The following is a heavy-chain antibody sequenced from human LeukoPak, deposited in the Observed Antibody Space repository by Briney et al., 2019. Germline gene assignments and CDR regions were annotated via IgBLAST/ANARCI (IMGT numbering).Heavy chain of an antibody. Sequence: ASVTVSCKASGYTFTDYYMHWVRQAPGQGFEWMGWINPNDGDTNYAQKFQGRVTMTRDTSISTAHMEVSRLRSDDAAVYYCARANFLYCSSSTCLFDYWGQGTLVTVSS. CDR2: INPNDGDT. V-gene: IGHV1-2*02. CDR3: ARANFLYCSSSTCLFDY. J-gene: IGHJ4*02. CDR1: GYTFTDYY. D-gene: IGHD2-2*01.